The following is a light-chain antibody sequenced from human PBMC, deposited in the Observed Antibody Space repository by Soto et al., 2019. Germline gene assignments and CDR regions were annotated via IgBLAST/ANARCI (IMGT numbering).Light chain of an antibody. CDR1: TSDVGGYNY. CDR3: SSDTSSGTLV. J-gene: IGLJ3*02. Sequence: QSALTQPASVSGSPGQSITISCTGTTSDVGGYNYVSWHQQHPGKAPKLMIHEVRYRPSGVSNRFSGSKSGNTASLTLSGLQAEEEADYYCSSDTSSGTLVFGGGTKLTVL. V-gene: IGLV2-14*01. CDR2: EVR.